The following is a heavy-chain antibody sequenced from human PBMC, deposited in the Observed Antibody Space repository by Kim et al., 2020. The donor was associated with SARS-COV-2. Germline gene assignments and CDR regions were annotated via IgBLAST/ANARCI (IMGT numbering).Heavy chain of an antibody. CDR1: GFTFSSYG. CDR2: IWYDGSNK. D-gene: IGHD2-2*01. V-gene: IGHV3-33*01. J-gene: IGHJ4*02. Sequence: GGSLRLSCAASGFTFSSYGMHWVRQAPGKGLEWVAVIWYDGSNKYYADSVKGRFTISRDNSKNTLYLQMNSLRAEDTAVYYCARDLKYCSSTSCYRGGLGYWGQGTLVTVSS. CDR3: ARDLKYCSSTSCYRGGLGY.